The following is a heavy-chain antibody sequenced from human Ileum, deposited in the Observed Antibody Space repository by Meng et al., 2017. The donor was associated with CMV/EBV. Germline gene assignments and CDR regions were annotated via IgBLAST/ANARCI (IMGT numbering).Heavy chain of an antibody. Sequence: CAGYGGSFTGYLCRWIRQSPGKGLEWIGEINYSETINYNPSLKSRVTMSVDTSKSQFSLKVNSVTAADTAIYYCARRVGSGKYFFDYWSQGTLVTVSS. V-gene: IGHV4-34*01. D-gene: IGHD3-10*01. CDR3: ARRVGSGKYFFDY. CDR2: INYSETI. J-gene: IGHJ4*02. CDR1: GGSFTGYL.